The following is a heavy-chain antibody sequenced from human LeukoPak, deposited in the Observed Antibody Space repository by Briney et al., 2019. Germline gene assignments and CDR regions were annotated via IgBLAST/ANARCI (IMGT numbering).Heavy chain of an antibody. D-gene: IGHD3-16*01. CDR1: RDSVSSNSAA. CDR3: AREELGFDH. J-gene: IGHJ4*02. V-gene: IGHV6-1*01. CDR2: TYYRSTWYY. Sequence: SQTLSLTCAISRDSVSSNSAAWTWIRQSPSRGLEWLGRTYYRSTWYYEYSVSVESRITINPETSKNQFSLQVNSVSPEDTAVYYCAREELGFDHWGQGTLVTVSS.